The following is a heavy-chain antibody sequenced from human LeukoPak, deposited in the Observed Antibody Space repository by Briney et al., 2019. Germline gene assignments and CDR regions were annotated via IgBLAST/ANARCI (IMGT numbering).Heavy chain of an antibody. CDR3: ARQADTGYYDFWSGYSPNWFDP. Sequence: PSETLSLTCTVSGGSISSSSYYWGWIRQPPGKGLEWLGSIYYSGSTYYNPSLKSRVTISVDTSKNQFSLKLSSVTAADTAVYYCARQADTGYYDFWSGYSPNWFDPWGQGTLVTVSS. D-gene: IGHD3-3*01. CDR1: GGSISSSSYY. CDR2: IYYSGST. V-gene: IGHV4-39*01. J-gene: IGHJ5*02.